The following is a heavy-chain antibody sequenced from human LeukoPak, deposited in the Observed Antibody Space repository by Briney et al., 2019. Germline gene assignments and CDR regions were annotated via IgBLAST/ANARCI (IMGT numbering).Heavy chain of an antibody. CDR2: IKHNGNLN. CDR3: ARGGVLDV. CDR1: GFTFSSYW. J-gene: IGHJ6*02. V-gene: IGHV3-7*03. D-gene: IGHD3-16*01. Sequence: GGSLRLSCAASGFTFSSYWMNWARQAPGKGLEWLASIKHNGNLNYDLDSVKSRFTISRDNAKNSLYLQMSNCRAEDTAVYFWARGGVLDVWGQGATVTVSS.